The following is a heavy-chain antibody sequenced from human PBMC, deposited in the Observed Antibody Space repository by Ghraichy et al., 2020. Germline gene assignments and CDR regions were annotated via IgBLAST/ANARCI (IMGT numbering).Heavy chain of an antibody. D-gene: IGHD3-3*01. J-gene: IGHJ4*02. V-gene: IGHV4-34*01. CDR3: AREKAIFGVVQKPYYFDY. CDR1: GGSFSGYY. CDR2: INHSGST. Sequence: SETLSLTCAVYGGSFSGYYWSWIRQPPGKGLEWIGEINHSGSTNYNPSLKSRVTISVDTSKNQFSLKLSSVTAADTAVYYCAREKAIFGVVQKPYYFDYWGQGTLVTVSS.